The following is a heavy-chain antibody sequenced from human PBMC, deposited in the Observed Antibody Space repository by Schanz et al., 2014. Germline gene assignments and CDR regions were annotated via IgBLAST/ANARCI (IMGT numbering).Heavy chain of an antibody. D-gene: IGHD1-1*01. CDR3: ARDTTWRLDL. V-gene: IGHV4-31*03. Sequence: QVQLQESGPGLVKPSQTLSLTCTVSGGSISSGGYYWSWIRQHPGKGLEWIGFISYSGSTYYNPSLKSRVTISVDTSKNHFSLTLTSLTAADTAVYYCARDTTWRLDLWGRGTLVTVSS. J-gene: IGHJ2*01. CDR2: ISYSGST. CDR1: GGSISSGGYY.